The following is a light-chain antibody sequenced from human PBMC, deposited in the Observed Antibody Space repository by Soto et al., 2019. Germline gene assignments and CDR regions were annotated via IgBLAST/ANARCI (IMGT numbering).Light chain of an antibody. Sequence: DIQMTQSPSTLSASVGDRVTITCRASQSISNWLAWYQQKPGKAPKLLIFDASTLETGVPSRFSGSGSGTEFTLTISSLQPDDFVTYYCQQYKSYSRHTFGQGTKVDIK. CDR3: QQYKSYSRHT. V-gene: IGKV1-5*01. CDR1: QSISNW. CDR2: DAS. J-gene: IGKJ2*01.